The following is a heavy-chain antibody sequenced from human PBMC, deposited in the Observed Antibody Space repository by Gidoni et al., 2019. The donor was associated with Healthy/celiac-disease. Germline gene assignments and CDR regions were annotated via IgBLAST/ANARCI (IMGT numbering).Heavy chain of an antibody. CDR2: IFSNDEK. CDR1: GFSLSNARMG. CDR3: ARMGALAFKAVIFDY. J-gene: IGHJ4*02. V-gene: IGHV2-26*01. Sequence: QVTLKESGPVLVNPTETLTLTCTVSGFSLSNARMGVSWIRQPPGKALEWLAHIFSNDEKSYSTSLKSRLTISKDTSKSQVVLTMTNMDPVDTATYYCARMGALAFKAVIFDYWGQGTLVTVSS. D-gene: IGHD3-16*01.